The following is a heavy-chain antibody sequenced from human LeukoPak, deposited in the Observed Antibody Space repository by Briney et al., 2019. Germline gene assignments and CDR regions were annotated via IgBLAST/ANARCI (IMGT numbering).Heavy chain of an antibody. D-gene: IGHD3-10*01. CDR1: GDSISSGSYY. J-gene: IGHJ6*03. V-gene: IGHV4-61*02. CDR3: AREFLWFGEYYYMDV. CDR2: IYSSGST. Sequence: PSQTLSLTCAVSGDSISSGSYYWSWIRQPAGKGLEWIGRIYSSGSTNYNPSFKSRVTISVDTSKNQFSLKLSSVTAADTAVYYCAREFLWFGEYYYMDVWGKGTTATVFS.